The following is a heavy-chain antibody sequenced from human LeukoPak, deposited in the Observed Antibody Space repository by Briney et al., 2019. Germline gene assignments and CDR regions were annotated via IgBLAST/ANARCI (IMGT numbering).Heavy chain of an antibody. CDR3: AKVGFSEMEWLLYSDH. J-gene: IGHJ4*02. CDR2: ISGSSGHT. Sequence: GGSLRLSCAASGLTFSSYAMSWVRQAPVKGLEWVSAISGSSGHTYYADSVKGRFTISRDNSKNTLYLQMNSLRAEDTAVYYCAKVGFSEMEWLLYSDHWGQGTLVTVSS. CDR1: GLTFSSYA. V-gene: IGHV3-23*01. D-gene: IGHD3-3*01.